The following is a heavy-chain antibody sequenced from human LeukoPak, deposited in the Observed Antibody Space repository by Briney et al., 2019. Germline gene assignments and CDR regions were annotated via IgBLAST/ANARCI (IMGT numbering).Heavy chain of an antibody. J-gene: IGHJ4*02. Sequence: GGSLRLSCAMSGFILNNYGMHWVRQPPGKGLEWVAFTWYDGSSNYYADSVAGRFTISRDNSKKKVFLQMNNVRVEDTAVYYCARDPSDYGDYMFDYRGQGTLVTVSS. CDR2: TWYDGSSN. CDR3: ARDPSDYGDYMFDY. D-gene: IGHD4-17*01. CDR1: GFILNNYG. V-gene: IGHV3-33*01.